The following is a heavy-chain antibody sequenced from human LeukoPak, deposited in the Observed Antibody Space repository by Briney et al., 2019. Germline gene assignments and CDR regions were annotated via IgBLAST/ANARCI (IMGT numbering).Heavy chain of an antibody. CDR2: ISYDGSNT. CDR1: GFTFSSQG. V-gene: IGHV3-30*18. J-gene: IGHJ4*02. CDR3: AKGSGKNLGDY. Sequence: GRSLRLSWAPSGFTFSSQGMHWVRQPPGSGLEWEAVISYDGSNTQYADSVTGPLTISRDNSKSTLYLQMNSLRAEDTVVYYCAKGSGKNLGDYCGQRTLV. D-gene: IGHD1-14*01.